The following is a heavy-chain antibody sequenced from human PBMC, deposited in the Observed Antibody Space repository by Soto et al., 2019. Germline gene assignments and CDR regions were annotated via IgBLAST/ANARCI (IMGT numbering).Heavy chain of an antibody. D-gene: IGHD3-22*01. J-gene: IGHJ4*02. Sequence: QVQLVESGGGVVQPGRSLRLSCAASGFTFSSYAMHWVRQAPGKGLEWVAVISYDGSNKYYADSVKGRFTISRDNSKNTLYLKMNSRRGEDRVVYSCARVFGSGYSDYWGQGPLVTVSS. CDR3: ARVFGSGYSDY. CDR2: ISYDGSNK. V-gene: IGHV3-30-3*01. CDR1: GFTFSSYA.